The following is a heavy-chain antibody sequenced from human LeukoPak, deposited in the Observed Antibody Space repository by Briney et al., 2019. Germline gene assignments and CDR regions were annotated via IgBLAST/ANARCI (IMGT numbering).Heavy chain of an antibody. D-gene: IGHD5-18*01. CDR2: ISRSGSTK. CDR1: GFTFSDYN. CDR3: ARVRGYSYANYNYYYYMDV. J-gene: IGHJ6*03. Sequence: PGGSLRLSCAASGFTFSDYNMRWIRQAPGKGLEWVSSISRSGSTKYYADSVKGRFTISRDNAKNSLFLQMNSLRAEDTAVYYCARVRGYSYANYNYYYYMDVWGKGTTVTISS. V-gene: IGHV3-11*01.